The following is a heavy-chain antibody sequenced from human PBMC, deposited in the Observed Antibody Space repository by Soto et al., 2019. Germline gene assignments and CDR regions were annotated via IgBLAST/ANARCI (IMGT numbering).Heavy chain of an antibody. J-gene: IGHJ6*02. Sequence: QVQLVQSGAEEKKPGASVKVSCKASGYAFSSYAMHWVRQAPGQRLEWKGRINIGSGNTEYSQNFQDRITITRDTSARTVYMELSGLRSEDTAVYYCARDGGDCGYRLAYYYYIGMDVWGQGTTVTVSS. D-gene: IGHD2-21*02. V-gene: IGHV1-3*05. CDR2: INIGSGNT. CDR1: GYAFSSYA. CDR3: ARDGGDCGYRLAYYYYIGMDV.